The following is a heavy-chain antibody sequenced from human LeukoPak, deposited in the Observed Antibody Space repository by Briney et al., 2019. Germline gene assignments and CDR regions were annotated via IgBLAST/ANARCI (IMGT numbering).Heavy chain of an antibody. J-gene: IGHJ3*02. CDR1: GYTFTSYD. D-gene: IGHD6-19*01. CDR2: INPNSGGT. CDR3: ARFLIQRDSSGWAGSDAFDI. V-gene: IGHV1-2*02. Sequence: ASVKVSCKASGYTFTSYDINWVRQATGQGLEWMGWINPNSGGTNYAQKFQGRVTMTRDTSISTAYMELSRLRSDDTAVYYCARFLIQRDSSGWAGSDAFDIWGQGTMVTVSS.